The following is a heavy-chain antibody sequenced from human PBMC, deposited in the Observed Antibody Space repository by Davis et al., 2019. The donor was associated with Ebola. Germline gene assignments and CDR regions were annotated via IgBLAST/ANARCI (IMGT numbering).Heavy chain of an antibody. CDR1: GYTFTTYY. CDR2: INPSGGST. CDR3: ARGGFGYNWNYYYYGMDV. Sequence: SVTVSCKASGYTFTTYYMHWVRQAPGQGLEWMGIINPSGGSTSYAQKFQGRVTMTRDTSTSTVYMELSSLRSEDTAVYYCARGGFGYNWNYYYYGMDVWGQGTTVTVSS. J-gene: IGHJ6*02. D-gene: IGHD1-20*01. V-gene: IGHV1-46*01.